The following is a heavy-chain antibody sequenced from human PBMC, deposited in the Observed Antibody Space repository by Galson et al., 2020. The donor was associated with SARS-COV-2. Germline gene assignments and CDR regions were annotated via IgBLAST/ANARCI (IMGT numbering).Heavy chain of an antibody. CDR2: ISGSGGTT. CDR3: AKLPVVVIPKYDY. D-gene: IGHD3-22*01. CDR1: GFIFRSYA. J-gene: IGHJ4*01. Sequence: GESLKISCAASGFIFRSYAMSWVRQAPGKGLEWVSSISGSGGTTYYADSVKGRFTISRDDSKNTLYLQMNSLRAEDTAVYYCAKLPVVVIPKYDYWGHGTLVIVSS. V-gene: IGHV3-23*01.